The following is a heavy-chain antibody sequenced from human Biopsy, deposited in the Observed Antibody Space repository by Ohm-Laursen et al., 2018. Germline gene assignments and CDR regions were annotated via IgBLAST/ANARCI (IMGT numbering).Heavy chain of an antibody. J-gene: IGHJ4*02. V-gene: IGHV4-38-2*01. CDR2: IFKDGNT. CDR1: GYSISSDYR. D-gene: IGHD6-19*01. Sequence: GTLSLTCAVSGYSISSDYRWGWIRQAPGKTLEWLGHIFKDGNTKYNPSLRSRLIISIDTSKKQFSLMMTAVSGADTAVYFCARVGSGWAPFDKWGPGTLVTVSS. CDR3: ARVGSGWAPFDK.